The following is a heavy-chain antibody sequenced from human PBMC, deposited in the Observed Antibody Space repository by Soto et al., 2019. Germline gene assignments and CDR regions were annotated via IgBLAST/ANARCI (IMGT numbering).Heavy chain of an antibody. D-gene: IGHD3-10*01. CDR3: ARTRRGEAGTPYYGMDV. CDR1: GGTFSSYA. J-gene: IGHJ6*02. CDR2: IIPIFGTA. Sequence: ASVKVSCKASGGTFSSYAISWVRLAPGQGLEWMGGIIPIFGTAIYAQKFQGRVTITADESTSLAYMELSSLRSEDTAVYYCARTRRGEAGTPYYGMDVWGQGTTVTVSS. V-gene: IGHV1-69*13.